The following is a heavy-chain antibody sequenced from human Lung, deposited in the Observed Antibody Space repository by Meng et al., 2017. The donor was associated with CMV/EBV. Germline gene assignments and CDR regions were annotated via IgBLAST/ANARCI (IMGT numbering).Heavy chain of an antibody. V-gene: IGHV4-34*01. D-gene: IGHD3-3*01. J-gene: IGHJ6*02. Sequence: SETLSLTCAVYGGSFSGYYWSWIRQPPGKGLEWIGEINHSGSTNYNPSLKSRVTISVDTSKNQFSLELSSVTAADTAVYYCARTTYDFWSGIYYYYYDGMDVWGQGTXVTVSS. CDR2: INHSGST. CDR3: ARTTYDFWSGIYYYYYDGMDV. CDR1: GGSFSGYY.